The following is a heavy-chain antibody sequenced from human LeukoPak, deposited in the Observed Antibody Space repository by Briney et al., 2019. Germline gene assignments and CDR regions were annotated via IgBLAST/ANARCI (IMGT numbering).Heavy chain of an antibody. D-gene: IGHD3-3*01. CDR1: GGSISSYY. CDR3: ARAYYDFWSGYDPPQGFDY. V-gene: IGHV4-59*12. CDR2: IYYSGST. J-gene: IGHJ4*02. Sequence: SETLSLTCTVSGGSISSYYWSWIRQPPGKGLEWIGYIYYSGSTNYNPSLKSRVTISVDTSKNQFSLKLSSVTAADTAVYYCARAYYDFWSGYDPPQGFDYWGQGTLVTVSS.